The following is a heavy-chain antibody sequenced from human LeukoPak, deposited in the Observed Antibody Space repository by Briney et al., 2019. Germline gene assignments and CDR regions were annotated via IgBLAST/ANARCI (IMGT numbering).Heavy chain of an antibody. V-gene: IGHV3-11*01. CDR3: AREHSGYDWMESFYFDY. J-gene: IGHJ4*02. Sequence: GGSLRLSCAASGFTFSDYYMSWIRQAPGKGLEWVSYISSSGSTIYYADSVKGRFTISRDNAKNSLYLQMNSLRAADTAVYYCAREHSGYDWMESFYFDYWGQGTLVTVSS. CDR1: GFTFSDYY. D-gene: IGHD5-12*01. CDR2: ISSSGSTI.